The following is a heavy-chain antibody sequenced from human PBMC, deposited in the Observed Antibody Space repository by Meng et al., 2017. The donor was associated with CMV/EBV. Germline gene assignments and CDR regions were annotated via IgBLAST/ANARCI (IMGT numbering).Heavy chain of an antibody. CDR2: IYSGGSST. Sequence: GESLKISCAASGFTFSSYAMSWVRQAPGKGLEWVSVIYSGGSSTYYADSVKGRFTISRDNSKNTLYLQMNSLRAEDTAVYYYAKFSQGSGSYYRRNYYYGMDVWGQGTTVTVSS. CDR3: AKFSQGSGSYYRRNYYYGMDV. D-gene: IGHD3-10*01. CDR1: GFTFSSYA. V-gene: IGHV3-23*03. J-gene: IGHJ6*02.